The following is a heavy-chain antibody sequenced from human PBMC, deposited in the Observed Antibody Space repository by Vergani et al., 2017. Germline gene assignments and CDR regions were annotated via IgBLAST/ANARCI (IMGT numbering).Heavy chain of an antibody. Sequence: QVQLVESGGGVVQPGRSLRLSCAASGFTFSSYAMHWVRQAPGKGLEWVAVISYDGSNKYYADSVKGRFTISRDNSKNTLYLQMNSLRAEDTAVYYCAGGGEYYDFWSGYYWGQGILVAVSS. CDR3: AGGGEYYDFWSGYY. D-gene: IGHD3-3*01. V-gene: IGHV3-30-3*01. J-gene: IGHJ4*02. CDR1: GFTFSSYA. CDR2: ISYDGSNK.